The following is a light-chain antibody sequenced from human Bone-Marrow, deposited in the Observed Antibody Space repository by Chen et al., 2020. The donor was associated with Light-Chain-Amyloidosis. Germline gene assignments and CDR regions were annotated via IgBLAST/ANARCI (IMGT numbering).Light chain of an antibody. J-gene: IGLJ3*02. CDR1: NIGSTS. Sequence: SYVLTQPSSVSVAPGQTATIVCGGNNIGSTSVHWYQQTPGQAPLLVVYDDSDRPSGIPERWSGSNSGNTATLTISRVEAGDEADYYGQVWDRSSDRPVFGGGTKLTVL. V-gene: IGLV3-21*02. CDR3: QVWDRSSDRPV. CDR2: DDS.